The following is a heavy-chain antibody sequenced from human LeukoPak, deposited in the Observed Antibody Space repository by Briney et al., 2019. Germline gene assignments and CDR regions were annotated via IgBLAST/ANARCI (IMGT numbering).Heavy chain of an antibody. Sequence: EASVKVSCKASGYTLTSYYIHWVRQAPGQGLEWMGIIDPSGVTTNYAQNFQGRVTMTRDTSTSTVYMELSSLRSEDTAVYYCARVRYRDGYNYGYWGQGTLVTVSS. CDR2: IDPSGVTT. D-gene: IGHD5-24*01. CDR3: ARVRYRDGYNYGY. CDR1: GYTLTSYY. J-gene: IGHJ4*02. V-gene: IGHV1-46*01.